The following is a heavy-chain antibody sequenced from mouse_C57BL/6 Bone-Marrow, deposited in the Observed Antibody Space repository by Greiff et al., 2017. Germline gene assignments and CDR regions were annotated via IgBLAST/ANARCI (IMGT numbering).Heavy chain of an antibody. V-gene: IGHV1-74*01. CDR2: IQPSDSDT. J-gene: IGHJ4*01. CDR3: AIAYYGKGYYAMDY. CDR1: GYPFTSYW. D-gene: IGHD2-10*01. Sequence: QVQLQHPGAELVKPGASVQVSCKASGYPFTSYWMHWVKQRPGQGLEWIGRIQPSDSDTNYNQKFKCKATLTVDKSSSTAYMKLSSLTDAESSVDYGAIAYYGKGYYAMDYWGQGTSGTVSS.